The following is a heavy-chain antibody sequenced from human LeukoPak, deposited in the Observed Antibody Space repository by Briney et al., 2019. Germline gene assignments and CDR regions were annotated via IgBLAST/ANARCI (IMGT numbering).Heavy chain of an antibody. CDR1: GGSFSHGSYY. CDR2: IYYSGST. J-gene: IGHJ6*02. D-gene: IGHD4-11*01. Sequence: SETLSLTCTVSGGSFSHGSYYWNWIRQPPGKGLEWIGYIYYSGSTNYNPSLKSRVTMSQDTSKNQFSLKLSSVTAADTAVYYCARTTVVDGMDVWGQGTTVTVSS. CDR3: ARTTVVDGMDV. V-gene: IGHV4-61*01.